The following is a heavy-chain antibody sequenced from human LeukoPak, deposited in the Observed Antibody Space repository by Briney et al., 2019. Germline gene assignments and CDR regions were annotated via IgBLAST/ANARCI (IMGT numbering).Heavy chain of an antibody. CDR3: AKDREYSGYDLIPPFDY. V-gene: IGHV3-33*06. D-gene: IGHD5-12*01. CDR2: IWYDGSNK. CDR1: GFTFSSYG. J-gene: IGHJ4*02. Sequence: GRSLRLSCAASGFTFSSYGMHWVRQAPGKGLEWVAVIWYDGSNKYYADSVKGRFTISRDNSKNTLYLQMNSLRAEDTAVYYCAKDREYSGYDLIPPFDYWGQGTLVTVSS.